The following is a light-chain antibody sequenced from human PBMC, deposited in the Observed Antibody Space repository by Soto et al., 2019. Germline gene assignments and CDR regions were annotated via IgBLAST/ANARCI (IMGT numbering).Light chain of an antibody. CDR3: QQYDGWPRT. CDR1: QGISSY. V-gene: IGKV1-8*01. J-gene: IGKJ1*01. CDR2: AAS. Sequence: IQMTQSPSSLSASTGDRVTITCRASQGISSYLAWYQQKPGKAPKLLIYAASTLQSGVPSRFSGSGSGTEFTLTISSLQSEDFAFFYCQQYDGWPRTFGQGTKVDI.